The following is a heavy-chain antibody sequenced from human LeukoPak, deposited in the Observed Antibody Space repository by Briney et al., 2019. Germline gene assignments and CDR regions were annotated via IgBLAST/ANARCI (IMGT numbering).Heavy chain of an antibody. CDR3: AKDLLRHLPARGDWFDP. V-gene: IGHV3-30*02. CDR1: GFTFSSYG. CDR2: IRYDGSNK. J-gene: IGHJ5*02. Sequence: GGSLRLSCAGSGFTFSSYGMHWVRQAPGKGLEWVEFIRYDGSNKYYADSVKGRFTISRDNSKNTLYLQMNSLRAEDTAVYYCAKDLLRHLPARGDWFDPWGQGTLVTVSS. D-gene: IGHD3-10*01.